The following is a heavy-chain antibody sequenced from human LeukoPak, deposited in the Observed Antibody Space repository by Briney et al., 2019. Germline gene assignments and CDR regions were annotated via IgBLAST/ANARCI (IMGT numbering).Heavy chain of an antibody. D-gene: IGHD6-13*01. J-gene: IGHJ4*02. CDR3: ARLPGSSEFDY. Sequence: SETLSLTCTVSGGSISSSSYYWGWIRQPPGKGLEWIGSIYYSGSTYYNPSLKSRVTISVDTSKNQFSLKLSSVTAADTAVYYCARLPGSSEFDYWGQETLDTVSS. CDR2: IYYSGST. CDR1: GGSISSSSYY. V-gene: IGHV4-39*07.